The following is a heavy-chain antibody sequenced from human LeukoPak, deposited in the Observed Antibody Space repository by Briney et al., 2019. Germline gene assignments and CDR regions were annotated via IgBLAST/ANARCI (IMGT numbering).Heavy chain of an antibody. Sequence: SETLSLTCTLSGGSISSYYWTWIRQPAGEGLEWIGRIYTSGITNYNSSLKSRITMSVDTSKNQFSLKLNSVTAADTAVYYCLREVAEAQGRYFDLWGRGTLVTVSS. J-gene: IGHJ2*01. D-gene: IGHD1-14*01. CDR3: LREVAEAQGRYFDL. V-gene: IGHV4-4*07. CDR2: IYTSGIT. CDR1: GGSISSYY.